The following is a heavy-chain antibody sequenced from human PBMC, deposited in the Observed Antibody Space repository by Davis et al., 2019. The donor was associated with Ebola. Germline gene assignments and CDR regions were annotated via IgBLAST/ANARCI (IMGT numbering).Heavy chain of an antibody. V-gene: IGHV4-4*02. CDR1: GFVFRNYV. CDR2: IYHSGTT. J-gene: IGHJ4*02. CDR3: ARDFFDSSGFFYYFDY. D-gene: IGHD3-22*01. Sequence: MPGGSLRLSCAASGFVFRNYVMSWVRQSPGKGLEWIGEIYHSGTTNYNPSLKSRATISVDKSKNQFSLKLNSVTAADTAVYYCARDFFDSSGFFYYFDYWGQGALVTVSS.